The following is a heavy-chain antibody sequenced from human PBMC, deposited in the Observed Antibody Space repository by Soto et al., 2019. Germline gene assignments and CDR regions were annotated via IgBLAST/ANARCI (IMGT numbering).Heavy chain of an antibody. CDR2: ISGSGGST. CDR1: GFTFSNYA. V-gene: IGHV3-23*01. D-gene: IGHD6-13*01. CDR3: AKDQGSSWYEIDY. Sequence: EVQLLESGGGLVQPGGSLRLSCAASGFTFSNYAVTWVRQAPGKGLEWVSTISGSGGSTYYADSVKGRFTISRDNSKNTLYLQMNRLRAEDTAVYYCAKDQGSSWYEIDYWGQGTLGTLSS. J-gene: IGHJ4*02.